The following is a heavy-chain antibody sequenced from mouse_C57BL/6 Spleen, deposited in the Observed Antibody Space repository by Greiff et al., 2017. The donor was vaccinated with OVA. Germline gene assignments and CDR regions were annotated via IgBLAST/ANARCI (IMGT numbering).Heavy chain of an antibody. J-gene: IGHJ2*01. CDR1: GYTFTDYY. CDR2: INPNNGGT. Sequence: EVQLQQSGPELVKPGASVKLSCKASGYTFTDYYMNWVKQSHGQGLEWIGDINPNNGGTRYNQKFKGKATLTVDKSSSTAYMELRGLTSEDSAVYYWATSGGTGDYWGQGTTLTVSA. V-gene: IGHV1-26*01. CDR3: ATSGGTGDY. D-gene: IGHD3-1*01.